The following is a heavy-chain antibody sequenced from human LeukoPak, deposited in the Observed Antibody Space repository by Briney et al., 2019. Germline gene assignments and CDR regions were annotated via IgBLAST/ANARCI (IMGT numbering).Heavy chain of an antibody. CDR2: SNAAGSPV. CDR3: ASGGYNWNRLDY. D-gene: IGHD1-20*01. J-gene: IGHJ4*02. V-gene: IGHV3-48*03. CDR1: GFTFSNYG. Sequence: PGGSLRLSRTGSGFTFSNYGMNWVRQAPGKGLEWISYSNAAGSPVSYAESVQGRFTISRDNAKNSLYLQMNSLRAEDTAVYYCASGGYNWNRLDYWGQGTLVTVSS.